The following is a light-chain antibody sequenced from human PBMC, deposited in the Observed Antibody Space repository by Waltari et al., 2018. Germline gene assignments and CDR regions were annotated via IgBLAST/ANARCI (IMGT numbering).Light chain of an antibody. CDR2: EHT. J-gene: IGLJ7*01. V-gene: IGLV1-51*02. CDR3: GTWDSSLSGAV. Sequence: QSVLTQPPSVSEAPGQRVTISSSGGSSNSGHHYVSWYRPSPGTAPKLRIYEHTERPSGMPGLFSGSKSATSATLDITRLQAGDEADYYCGTWDSSLSGAVFGGGTHLTVL. CDR1: SSNSGHHY.